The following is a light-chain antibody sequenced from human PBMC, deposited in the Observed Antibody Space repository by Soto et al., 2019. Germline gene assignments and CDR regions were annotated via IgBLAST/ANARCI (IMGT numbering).Light chain of an antibody. CDR2: GAS. CDR3: QQYGALPPT. V-gene: IGKV3D-15*01. J-gene: IGKJ4*01. CDR1: QSVSSN. Sequence: EIVMTQSPATLSVSPGERATLSCRASQSVSSNLAWYQQKPGQAPRLLIYGASTRATGIPDRFSGSGSGTDFTLTISRLEPEDFAVYYCQQYGALPPTFGGGIKVEIK.